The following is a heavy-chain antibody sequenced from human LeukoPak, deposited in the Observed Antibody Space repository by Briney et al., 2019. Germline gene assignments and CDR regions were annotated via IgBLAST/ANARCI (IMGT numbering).Heavy chain of an antibody. Sequence: QPGRSLRLSCAASGFTFSSYGMHWVRQAPGRGLECVAVIWYDGSNKYYADSVKGRFTISRDNSKNTLYLQMNSLRAEDTAVYYCAKQLGLYSSGGSKPPDYWGQGTLVTVSS. J-gene: IGHJ4*02. CDR2: IWYDGSNK. D-gene: IGHD3-10*01. CDR3: AKQLGLYSSGGSKPPDY. V-gene: IGHV3-33*06. CDR1: GFTFSSYG.